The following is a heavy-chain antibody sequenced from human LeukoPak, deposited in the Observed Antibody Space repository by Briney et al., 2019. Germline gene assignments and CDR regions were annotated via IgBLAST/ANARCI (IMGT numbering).Heavy chain of an antibody. D-gene: IGHD3-10*01. CDR2: ISYDGSNK. CDR1: GFTFSSYG. CDR3: AKDRLPGGFGP. J-gene: IGHJ5*02. V-gene: IGHV3-30*18. Sequence: GGSLRLSCAASGFTFSSYGMHWVRQAPGKGLEWVAVISYDGSNKYYADSVKGRFTISRDNSKNTLYLQMNSLRAEDTAVYYCAKDRLPGGFGPWGQGTLVTVSS.